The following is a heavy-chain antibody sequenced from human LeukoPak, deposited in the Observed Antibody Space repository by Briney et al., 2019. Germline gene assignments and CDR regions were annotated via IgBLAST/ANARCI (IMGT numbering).Heavy chain of an antibody. V-gene: IGHV4-59*01. CDR1: GGSISSYY. CDR2: VYYSGST. D-gene: IGHD1-26*01. Sequence: SETLSLTCTVSGGSISSYYWSWIRQPPGKGLEWIGNVYYSGSTSYSPSLRSRVTILVDTSKNRFSLNLNSVTAADTAVYYCARDLWVSGSYHYFDYWGQGTLVTVSS. CDR3: ARDLWVSGSYHYFDY. J-gene: IGHJ4*02.